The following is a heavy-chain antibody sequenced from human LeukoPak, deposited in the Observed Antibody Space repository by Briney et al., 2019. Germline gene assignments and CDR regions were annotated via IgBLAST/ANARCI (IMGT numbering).Heavy chain of an antibody. CDR3: ARDGWELLSFDY. V-gene: IGHV1-24*01. CDR2: FDPEDGET. Sequence: ASVTVSCKVSGYTLTELSMHWVRQAPGKGLEWMGGFDPEDGETIYAQKFQGRVTMTEDTSTDTAYMELSSLRSDDTAVYYCARDGWELLSFDYWGQGTLVTVSS. J-gene: IGHJ4*02. CDR1: GYTLTELS. D-gene: IGHD1-26*01.